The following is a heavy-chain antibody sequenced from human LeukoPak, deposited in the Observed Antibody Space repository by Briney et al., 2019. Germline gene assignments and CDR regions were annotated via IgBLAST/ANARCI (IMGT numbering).Heavy chain of an antibody. D-gene: IGHD3-22*01. CDR2: IIPIFGTT. CDR3: ARASYDSSDYEFFQH. V-gene: IGHV1-69*06. CDR1: GGTFSSYG. Sequence: ASVKVSCKASGGTFSSYGISWVRQAPGQGLEWMGAIIPIFGTTKYAQRFQGRATFTADRRTTTMYMEMRNLRSDDTAVYYCARASYDSSDYEFFQHWGQGTLVTVSS. J-gene: IGHJ1*01.